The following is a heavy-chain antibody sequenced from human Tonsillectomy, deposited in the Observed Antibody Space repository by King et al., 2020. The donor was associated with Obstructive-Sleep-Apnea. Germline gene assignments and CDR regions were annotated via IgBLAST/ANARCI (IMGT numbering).Heavy chain of an antibody. CDR2: IYYSGST. Sequence: QLQESGPGLVNPSHTLSLTCTVSGGSISSGGYYWIWIRQHPGKSLEWIGYIYYSGSTYYNPSLTSRVTISVDTSKNQFSLKLSSVTAADTAVYYCARVYSSSWYPFDYWGQGTLVTVSS. CDR3: ARVYSSSWYPFDY. J-gene: IGHJ4*02. V-gene: IGHV4-31*03. D-gene: IGHD6-13*01. CDR1: GGSISSGGYY.